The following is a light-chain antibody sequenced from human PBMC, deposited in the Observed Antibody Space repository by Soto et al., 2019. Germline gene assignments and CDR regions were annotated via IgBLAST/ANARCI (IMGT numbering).Light chain of an antibody. Sequence: IVMTQSPATLSVSPGERATLSCRASQSLSSNLAWYQQKPGQAPRFLIYGASTRATGIPARFSGSGSGTEFTLTSSGLQSEDFAIYYCQQYNNWPWTFGQGTKVEIK. J-gene: IGKJ1*01. CDR3: QQYNNWPWT. V-gene: IGKV3-15*01. CDR2: GAS. CDR1: QSLSSN.